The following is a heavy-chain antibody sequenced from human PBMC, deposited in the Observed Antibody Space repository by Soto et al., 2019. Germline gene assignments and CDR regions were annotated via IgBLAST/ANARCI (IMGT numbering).Heavy chain of an antibody. CDR1: GFTFSSYA. CDR2: ICDGGGST. D-gene: IGHD3-9*01. Sequence: LRLSCAASGFTFSSYAMSWVRQAPGKGLEWVSAICDGGGSTCYADSVKGRFNISRDNSKNTLYLQMNSLRAEDTAVYYCAKDNGGLVTCFDYWGQGTLVTVSS. J-gene: IGHJ4*02. CDR3: AKDNGGLVTCFDY. V-gene: IGHV3-23*01.